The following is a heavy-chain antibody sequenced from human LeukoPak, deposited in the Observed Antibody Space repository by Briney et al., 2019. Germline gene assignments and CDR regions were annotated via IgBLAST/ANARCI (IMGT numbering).Heavy chain of an antibody. D-gene: IGHD2-2*01. J-gene: IGHJ6*03. CDR1: GYTFTGYY. Sequence: ASVKVSCKSSGYTFTGYYMHWVRQAPGQGLEGMGWINSNSGGTNYAQKFQGRVTMTRDTSISTAYIELSRLRSDDTAVYYCERDARYCSSTSWYGGGINFYYMDVWGKGTTVTVSS. CDR3: ERDARYCSSTSWYGGGINFYYMDV. CDR2: INSNSGGT. V-gene: IGHV1-2*02.